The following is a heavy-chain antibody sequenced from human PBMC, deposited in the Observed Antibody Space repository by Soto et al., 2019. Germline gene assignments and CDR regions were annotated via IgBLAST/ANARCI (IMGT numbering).Heavy chain of an antibody. CDR1: GYTFTKYT. J-gene: IGHJ5*02. Sequence: ASVKVSCKTSGYTFTKYTIHWVRQAPGQRLEWMGWINAGNGNTEYSQKFKGRGTISRDTSASTAYMELSSLRSEDSGVYYCARDATIHFDFWKKWNWFDLWGQGTLVTVSS. V-gene: IGHV1-3*01. CDR3: ARDATIHFDFWKKWNWFDL. D-gene: IGHD3-3*01. CDR2: INAGNGNT.